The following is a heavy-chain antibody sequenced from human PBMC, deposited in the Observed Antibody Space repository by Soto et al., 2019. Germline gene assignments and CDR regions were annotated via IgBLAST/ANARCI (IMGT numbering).Heavy chain of an antibody. J-gene: IGHJ6*02. V-gene: IGHV3-7*01. Sequence: GGSLRLSCAASGFTFSSYWMSWVRQAPGKGLEWVANIKQDGSEKYYVDSVKGRFTISRDNAKNSLYLQMNSLRAEDTAVYYCARDPRRYFDCLSMPTSYYYCMDVWGQGTTVNVSS. CDR3: ARDPRRYFDCLSMPTSYYYCMDV. CDR1: GFTFSSYW. CDR2: IKQDGSEK. D-gene: IGHD3-9*01.